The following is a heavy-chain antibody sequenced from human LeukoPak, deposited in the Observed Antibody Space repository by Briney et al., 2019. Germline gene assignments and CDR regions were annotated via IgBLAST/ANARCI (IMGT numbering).Heavy chain of an antibody. CDR1: GFTFSSYS. CDR2: ISSSSSYI. Sequence: GGSLRLSCAASGFTFSSYSMNWVRQAPGKGLEWVSSISSSSSYIYYADSVKGRFTISRDNAKNSLYLQMNSLRAEDTAVYYCARGIAVADPSFDCWGQGTLVTVSS. J-gene: IGHJ4*02. CDR3: ARGIAVADPSFDC. D-gene: IGHD6-19*01. V-gene: IGHV3-21*01.